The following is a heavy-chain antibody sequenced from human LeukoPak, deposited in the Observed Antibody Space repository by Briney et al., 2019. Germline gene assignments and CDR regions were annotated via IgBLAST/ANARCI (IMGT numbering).Heavy chain of an antibody. CDR2: IYHSGST. V-gene: IGHV4-30-2*01. CDR1: GGSISSGGYS. J-gene: IGHJ4*02. CDR3: AGDSSGSFDY. D-gene: IGHD3-22*01. Sequence: PSQTLSLTCAVSGGSISSGGYSWSWVRQPPGKGLEWIGEIYHSGSTNYNPSLKSRVTISADKSKNQFSLKLSSVTAADTAVYYCAGDSSGSFDYWGQGTLVTVSS.